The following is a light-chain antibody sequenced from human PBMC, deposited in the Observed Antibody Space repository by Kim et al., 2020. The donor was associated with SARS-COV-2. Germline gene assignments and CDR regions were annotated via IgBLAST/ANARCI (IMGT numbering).Light chain of an antibody. Sequence: EIVMTQSPATLSVSPGERATLSCRASQSIGSNVAWYQQKPGQAPRLLIYGASTRATGIPARFSGSRSGTEFTLTISSLQSEDVAVYYCQLYNNWWTFGQGTTVDIK. J-gene: IGKJ1*01. CDR2: GAS. CDR1: QSIGSN. V-gene: IGKV3-15*01. CDR3: QLYNNWWT.